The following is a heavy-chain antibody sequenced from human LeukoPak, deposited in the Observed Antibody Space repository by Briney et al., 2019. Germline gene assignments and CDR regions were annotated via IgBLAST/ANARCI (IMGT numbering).Heavy chain of an antibody. V-gene: IGHV4-59*01. CDR1: GGSISSYY. Sequence: LETLSLTCTVSGGSISSYYWSWIRQPPGKGLEWIGYIYYSGSTNYNPSLKSRVTISVDTSKNQFSLKLSSVTAADTAVYYCARGRAYYDSSVYWFDPWGQGTLVTVSS. CDR2: IYYSGST. J-gene: IGHJ5*02. D-gene: IGHD3-22*01. CDR3: ARGRAYYDSSVYWFDP.